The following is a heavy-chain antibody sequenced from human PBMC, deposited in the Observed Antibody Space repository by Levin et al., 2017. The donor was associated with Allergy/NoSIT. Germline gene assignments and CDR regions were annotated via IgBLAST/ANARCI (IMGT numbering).Heavy chain of an antibody. J-gene: IGHJ2*01. V-gene: IGHV3-9*01. CDR1: GFTFDDYA. CDR2: ISWNSGSI. CDR3: AKSRWLRLGWYFDL. D-gene: IGHD5-12*01. Sequence: GGSLILSCAASGFTFDDYAMHWVRQAPGKGLEWVSGISWNSGSIGYADSVKGRFTISRDNAKNSLYLQMNSLRAEDTALYYCAKSRWLRLGWYFDLWGRGTLVTVSS.